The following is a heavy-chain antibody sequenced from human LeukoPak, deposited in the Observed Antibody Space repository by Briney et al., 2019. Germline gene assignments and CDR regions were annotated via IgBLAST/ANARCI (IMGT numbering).Heavy chain of an antibody. V-gene: IGHV1-69-2*01. CDR3: ATDLFDP. Sequence: ASVKVSCKASGYTFTDYYLHWVQQAPGKGLEWMGRVDPEDGETIYAEKFQGRVTITADTSTDTAYMELSSLRSEDTAVYYCATDLFDPWGQGTLVSVSS. CDR2: VDPEDGET. J-gene: IGHJ5*02. CDR1: GYTFTDYY.